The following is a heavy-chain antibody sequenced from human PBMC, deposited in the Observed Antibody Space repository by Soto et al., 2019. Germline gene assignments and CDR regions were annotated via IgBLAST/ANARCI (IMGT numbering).Heavy chain of an antibody. Sequence: SETLSLTCTVSGGSISSGDYYWSWIRQPPGKGLEWIGEINHSGSTNYNPSLKSRVTISVDTSKNQFSLKLSSVTAADTAVYYCASTPPYQLPSDYYYYYMDVWGKGTTVTVSS. CDR3: ASTPPYQLPSDYYYYYMDV. CDR2: INHSGST. CDR1: GGSISSGDYY. V-gene: IGHV4-39*07. J-gene: IGHJ6*03. D-gene: IGHD2-2*01.